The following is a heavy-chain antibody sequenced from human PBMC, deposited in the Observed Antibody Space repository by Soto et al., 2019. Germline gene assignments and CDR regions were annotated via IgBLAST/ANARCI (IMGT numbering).Heavy chain of an antibody. D-gene: IGHD6-25*01. CDR2: IDSDGSST. CDR1: GFTFRSYW. CDR3: AIPVAAAGTHRYFYGLDA. V-gene: IGHV3-74*01. J-gene: IGHJ6*01. Sequence: EVQLVESGGGLVQPGGSLRLSCAASGFTFRSYWMHWVRQVPGKGLVWVSRIDSDGSSTNYADSVKGRFTISRDNAKNTVYLQMNSLRTEDTGVYYCAIPVAAAGTHRYFYGLDAWGQGTTVTVSS.